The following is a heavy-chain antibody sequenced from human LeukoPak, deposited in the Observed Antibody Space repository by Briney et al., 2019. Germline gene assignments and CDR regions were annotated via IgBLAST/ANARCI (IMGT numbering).Heavy chain of an antibody. J-gene: IGHJ6*03. CDR1: GYTLTELS. D-gene: IGHD5-24*01. CDR3: ARVGGSEMATIYYYYMDV. CDR2: FDPEDGET. V-gene: IGHV1-24*01. Sequence: ASVKVSCKVSGYTLTELSMHWVRQAPGKGLEWMGGFDPEDGETIYAQKFQGRVTMTEDTSTDTAYMELSSLRSEDTAVYYCARVGGSEMATIYYYYMDVWGKGTTVTVSS.